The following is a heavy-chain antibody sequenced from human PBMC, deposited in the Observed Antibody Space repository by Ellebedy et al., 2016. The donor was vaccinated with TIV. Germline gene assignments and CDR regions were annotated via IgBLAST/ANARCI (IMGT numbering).Heavy chain of an antibody. J-gene: IGHJ6*03. CDR3: ARDRAYYYLDV. CDR1: GFPFSSFW. Sequence: PGGSLRLSCAASGFPFSSFWLNWVRQAPGKGLEWVANIKNDGSDKYYVDSVKGRFTISRDNAKKTLYLQMNSLRDEDTAVYYCARDRAYYYLDVWGKGTTVTVSS. V-gene: IGHV3-7*01. CDR2: IKNDGSDK.